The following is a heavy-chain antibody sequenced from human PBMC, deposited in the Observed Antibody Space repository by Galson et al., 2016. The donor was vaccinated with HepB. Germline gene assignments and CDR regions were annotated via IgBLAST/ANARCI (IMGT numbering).Heavy chain of an antibody. D-gene: IGHD2-21*01. CDR3: ARSVWRWRGRDV. V-gene: IGHV3-30*04. Sequence: SLRLSCAASGFTLSYYAIHWVRQAPGKGLEWVAVISYDGSNKYYADSVKGRFTITRDNSKNMLYMQMNSLKAEETAVYYCARSVWRWRGRDVWGQGTTVTVSS. CDR2: ISYDGSNK. J-gene: IGHJ6*02. CDR1: GFTLSYYA.